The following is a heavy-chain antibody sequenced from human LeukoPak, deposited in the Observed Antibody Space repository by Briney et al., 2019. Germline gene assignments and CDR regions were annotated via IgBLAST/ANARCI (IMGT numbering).Heavy chain of an antibody. Sequence: SETLSLTCSVSGGSISSYYWSWIRQPPGKGLEWIGYIYYSGSTNYNPSLKSRVTISVDTSKNQFSLKLSSVTAADTAVYYCARAYATRRLGNWFDPWGQGTQVTVSS. CDR2: IYYSGST. J-gene: IGHJ5*02. CDR3: ARAYATRRLGNWFDP. D-gene: IGHD2-2*01. V-gene: IGHV4-59*01. CDR1: GGSISSYY.